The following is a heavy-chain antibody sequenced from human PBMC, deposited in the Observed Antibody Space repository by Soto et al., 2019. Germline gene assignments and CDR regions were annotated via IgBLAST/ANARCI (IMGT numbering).Heavy chain of an antibody. D-gene: IGHD3-22*01. CDR1: GFTFSGSS. J-gene: IGHJ5*02. Sequence: PGGSLRLSCAASGFTFSGSSIHWVRQAPGKGLEWVSYISSGSSTTSYADSVKGRFTIARDNARNTLYLQMNSLRADDTAVYFCVRDQDSRGYSVFNLWGQGAQVTVSS. V-gene: IGHV3-48*04. CDR3: VRDQDSRGYSVFNL. CDR2: ISSGSSTT.